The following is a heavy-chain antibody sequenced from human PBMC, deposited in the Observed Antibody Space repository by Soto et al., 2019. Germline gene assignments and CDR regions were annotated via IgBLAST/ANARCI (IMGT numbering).Heavy chain of an antibody. J-gene: IGHJ4*02. CDR3: AKASGYSSSWPDY. V-gene: IGHV3-23*01. CDR2: ISGSGGST. Sequence: GGSLRLSCAASGFTFSSYAMSWVRQAPGKGLEWVSAISGSGGSTYYADSVKGRFTTSRDNSKNTLYLQMNSLRAEDTAVYYCAKASGYSSSWPDYWGQGTLVTVSS. D-gene: IGHD6-13*01. CDR1: GFTFSSYA.